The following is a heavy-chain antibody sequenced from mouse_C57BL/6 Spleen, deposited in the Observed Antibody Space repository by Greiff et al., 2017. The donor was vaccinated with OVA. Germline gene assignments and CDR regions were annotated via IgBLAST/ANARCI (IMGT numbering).Heavy chain of an antibody. J-gene: IGHJ2*01. D-gene: IGHD2-5*01. CDR3: ARPYSNYGGDFDY. CDR1: GYTFTSYW. V-gene: IGHV1-69*01. CDR2: IDPSDSYT. Sequence: QVQLQQPGAELVMPGASVKLSCKASGYTFTSYWMHWVKQRPGQGLEWIGEIDPSDSYTNYNQKFKGKSTLTVDKSSSTAYMQLSSLTSEDSAVYYWARPYSNYGGDFDYWGQGTTLTVSS.